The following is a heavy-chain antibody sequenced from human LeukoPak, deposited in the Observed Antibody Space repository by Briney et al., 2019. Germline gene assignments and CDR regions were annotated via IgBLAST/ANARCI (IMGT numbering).Heavy chain of an antibody. CDR3: ARVSWSYYYDSSGYSDI. CDR1: GYTFTSYY. D-gene: IGHD3-22*01. V-gene: IGHV1-46*01. J-gene: IGHJ3*02. Sequence: GASVKVSCKASGYTFTSYYMHWVRQAPGQGLEWMGIINPSGGSTRYAQKFQGRVTMTTDTSTSTVYMELSSLRSEDTAVYYCARVSWSYYYDSSGYSDIWGQGTMVTVSS. CDR2: INPSGGST.